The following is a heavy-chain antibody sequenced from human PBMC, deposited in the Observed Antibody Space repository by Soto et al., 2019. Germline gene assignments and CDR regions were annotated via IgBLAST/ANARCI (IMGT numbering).Heavy chain of an antibody. CDR2: ISSSSSYI. Sequence: GGSLSLSCAASGFTFSSYSMNWVRQAPGKGLEWVSSISSSSSYIYYADSVKGRFTISRDNAKNSLYLQMNSLRAEDTAVYYCARLPEELRYFDWTRDYWGQGTLVTVSS. V-gene: IGHV3-21*01. CDR3: ARLPEELRYFDWTRDY. D-gene: IGHD3-9*01. J-gene: IGHJ4*02. CDR1: GFTFSSYS.